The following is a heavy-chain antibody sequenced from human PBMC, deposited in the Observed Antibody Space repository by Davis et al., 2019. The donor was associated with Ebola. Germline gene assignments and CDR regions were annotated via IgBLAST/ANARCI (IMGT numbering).Heavy chain of an antibody. CDR3: ARGRVVVVAAKPYYYYGMDV. Sequence: SQTLSLTCAVYGGSFSGYYWSWSRQPPGKGLEWIGEINHSGSTNYNPSLKSRVTISVDTSKNQFSLKLSSVTAADTAVYYCARGRVVVVAAKPYYYYGMDVWGQGTTVTVSS. V-gene: IGHV4-34*01. CDR1: GGSFSGYY. D-gene: IGHD2-15*01. J-gene: IGHJ6*02. CDR2: INHSGST.